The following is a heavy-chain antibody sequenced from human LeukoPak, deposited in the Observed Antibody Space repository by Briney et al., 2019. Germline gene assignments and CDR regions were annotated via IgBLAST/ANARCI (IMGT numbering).Heavy chain of an antibody. D-gene: IGHD3-10*01. Sequence: SGGSLRLSCAASGFTFSSYAMSWVRQAPGKGLEWVSAISGSGGSTYYADSVKGRFTISRDNSKNTLYLQMNSLRAEDTAVYYCAKDRLVDGPSYYGSGNQYLPWGQGTLVTVSS. CDR1: GFTFSSYA. CDR2: ISGSGGST. V-gene: IGHV3-23*01. CDR3: AKDRLVDGPSYYGSGNQYLP. J-gene: IGHJ4*02.